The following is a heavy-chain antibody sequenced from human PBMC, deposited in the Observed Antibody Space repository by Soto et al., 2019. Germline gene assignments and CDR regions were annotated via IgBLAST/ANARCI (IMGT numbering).Heavy chain of an antibody. D-gene: IGHD3-22*01. V-gene: IGHV4-39*01. Sequence: TSETLSLTCTVSGGSISSSSYYWGWIRQPPGKGLEWIGSIYYSGSTYYNPSLKSRVTISVDTSKNQFSLKLSSVTAADTAVYYCARRGYYYDSSGYYYSFGPDAFDIWGQGTMVTVSS. CDR2: IYYSGST. J-gene: IGHJ3*02. CDR1: GGSISSSSYY. CDR3: ARRGYYYDSSGYYYSFGPDAFDI.